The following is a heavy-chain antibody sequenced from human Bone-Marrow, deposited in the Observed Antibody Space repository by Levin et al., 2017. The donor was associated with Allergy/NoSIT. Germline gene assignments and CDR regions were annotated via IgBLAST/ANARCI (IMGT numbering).Heavy chain of an antibody. CDR3: ARDRYYGGNGSPGLGGRTYYYYDGMDG. D-gene: IGHD4-23*01. J-gene: IGHJ6*02. V-gene: IGHV1-3*01. CDR2: INAGNGNT. CDR1: GYTFTSYA. Sequence: ASVKVSCKASGYTFTSYAMHWVRQAPGQRLEWMGWINAGNGNTKYSQKFQGRVTITRDTSASTAYMELSSLRSEDTAVYYCARDRYYGGNGSPGLGGRTYYYYDGMDGWGQGTTVTVSS.